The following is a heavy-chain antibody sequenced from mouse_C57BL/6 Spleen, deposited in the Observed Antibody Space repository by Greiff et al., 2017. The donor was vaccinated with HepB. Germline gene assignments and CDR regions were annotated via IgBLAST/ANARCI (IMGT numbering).Heavy chain of an antibody. CDR1: GFTFSSYG. CDR2: ISSGGSYT. D-gene: IGHD4-1*01. CDR3: ARGSLGY. Sequence: DVKLQESGGDLVKPGGSLKLSCAASGFTFSSYGMSWVRQTPDKRLEWVATISSGGSYTYYPDSVKGRFTISRDNAKNTLYLQMSSLKSEDTAMYYCARGSLGYWGQGTTLTVSS. V-gene: IGHV5-6*02. J-gene: IGHJ2*01.